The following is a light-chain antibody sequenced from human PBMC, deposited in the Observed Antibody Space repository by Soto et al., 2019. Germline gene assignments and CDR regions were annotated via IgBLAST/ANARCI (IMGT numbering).Light chain of an antibody. Sequence: DIQMTQSPSSLSASVGDRVTITCRASQGIRNSLVWYQQKPRKVPRLLIYAASTLQSGVPSRFSGSGSGTDFTLTITSLQPEDVATYYCQEYDSDFRTFGQGTKVDI. CDR2: AAS. CDR1: QGIRNS. CDR3: QEYDSDFRT. J-gene: IGKJ1*01. V-gene: IGKV1-27*01.